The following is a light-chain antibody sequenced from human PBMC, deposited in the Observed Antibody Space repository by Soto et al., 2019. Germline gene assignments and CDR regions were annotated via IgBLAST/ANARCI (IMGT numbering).Light chain of an antibody. CDR1: GSNIGTHA. Sequence: QPVLTQSPSESATPGQRVTISCSGSGSNIGTHAVNWYQQVPGTAPTLLIFRNHQRPSGVPDRFSGSKSGTSASLAISGPKSEDEADYYCAAWDDSLGAVVLGGGTKLTVL. CDR2: RNH. V-gene: IGLV1-44*01. J-gene: IGLJ2*01. CDR3: AAWDDSLGAVV.